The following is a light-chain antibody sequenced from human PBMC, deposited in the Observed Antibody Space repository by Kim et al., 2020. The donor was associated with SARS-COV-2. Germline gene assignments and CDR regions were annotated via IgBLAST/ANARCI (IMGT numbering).Light chain of an antibody. V-gene: IGKV3-15*01. J-gene: IGKJ2*01. CDR1: QSVSSN. CDR3: LQYSNWPRT. CDR2: GAS. Sequence: EIVMTQSPATLSASPGETVTLSCRASQSVSSNLAWYQQKSGQAPRLLIYGASTRATGIPARFSGSGSGTEFTLTISSLQSEDFAVYYCLQYSNWPRTFGQGTKLEI.